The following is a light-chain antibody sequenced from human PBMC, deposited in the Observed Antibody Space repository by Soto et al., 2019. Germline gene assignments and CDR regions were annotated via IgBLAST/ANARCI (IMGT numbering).Light chain of an antibody. CDR2: EVS. J-gene: IGLJ1*01. CDR3: SSFTSSSTLV. V-gene: IGLV2-14*01. Sequence: QSALAQPASVSGSPGQSITISCTGTSSDVGGYYYVSWYQNHPGKAPKLIIYEVSNRPSGVSDRFSGSMSGNTASLTISGLQTEDEADYYCSSFTSSSTLVFGTGTKVTVL. CDR1: SSDVGGYYY.